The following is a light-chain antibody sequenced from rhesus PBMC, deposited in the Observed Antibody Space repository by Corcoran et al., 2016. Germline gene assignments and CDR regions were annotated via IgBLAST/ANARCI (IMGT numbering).Light chain of an antibody. Sequence: QSVLPQPPSVSGAPGQKVTISCNGSSSNIGGYDVHWYQQLPGTAPKLLIYDNNKRPSGISDRFSGSKSGTSASLAITGLQTEDEADYYCQSYDSSLNAYIFGAGTRLTVL. CDR2: DNN. CDR3: QSYDSSLNAYI. CDR1: SSNIGGYD. V-gene: IGLV1-64*01. J-gene: IGLJ1*01.